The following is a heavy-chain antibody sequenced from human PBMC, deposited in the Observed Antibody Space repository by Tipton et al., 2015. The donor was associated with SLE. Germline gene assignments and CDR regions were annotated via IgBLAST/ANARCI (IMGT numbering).Heavy chain of an antibody. Sequence: TLSLTCTVSGGSISSHYWSWIRQPPGEGLEWIGYIYYSGSTNYNPSLKSRITISLDTSKNQFSLKLASVTAADTAVYYCARSLRITMVRGVITDAFDIWGQGTMVTVSS. CDR3: ARSLRITMVRGVITDAFDI. V-gene: IGHV4-59*11. D-gene: IGHD3-10*01. CDR1: GGSISSHY. CDR2: IYYSGST. J-gene: IGHJ3*02.